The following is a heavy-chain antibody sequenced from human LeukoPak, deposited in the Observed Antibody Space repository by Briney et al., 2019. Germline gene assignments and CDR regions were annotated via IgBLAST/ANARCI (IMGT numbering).Heavy chain of an antibody. CDR2: INPNSGGT. CDR1: GYTFTGYY. V-gene: IGHV1-2*02. Sequence: ASVKVSCKASGYTFTGYYMHWVRQAPGRGLEWMGWINPNSGGTNYAQKFQGRVTMTRDTSISTAYMELSRLRSDDTAVYYCASHYYDYIWGSYRPFDYWGQGTLVTVSS. J-gene: IGHJ4*02. CDR3: ASHYYDYIWGSYRPFDY. D-gene: IGHD3-16*02.